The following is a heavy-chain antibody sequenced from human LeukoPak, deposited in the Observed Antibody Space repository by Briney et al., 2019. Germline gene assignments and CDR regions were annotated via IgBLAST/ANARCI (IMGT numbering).Heavy chain of an antibody. V-gene: IGHV3-30*18. J-gene: IGHJ6*03. CDR2: ISYDGSNK. CDR1: GFTFSSYG. Sequence: GGSLRLSCAASGFTFSSYGMHWVRQAPGKGLEWVAVISYDGSNKYYADFVKGRFTISRDNSKNTLYLQMNSLRAEDTAVYYCAKYANMDVWGKGTTVTVSS. CDR3: AKYANMDV. D-gene: IGHD2-8*01.